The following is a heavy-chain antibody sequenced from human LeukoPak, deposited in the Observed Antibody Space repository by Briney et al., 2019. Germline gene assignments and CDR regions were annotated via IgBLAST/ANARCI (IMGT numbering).Heavy chain of an antibody. CDR3: ARESGSATGWFDS. J-gene: IGHJ5*01. V-gene: IGHV1-46*01. CDR1: GYTFTSYY. Sequence: AAVKVSCKASGYTFTSYYMHWVRQAPGQGLEWMGIINPSGGSTSYAQKFQGRVTMTRDTSTSTVYMELSSLRSEATAVYYCARESGSATGWFDSWGQGTLVTVSS. D-gene: IGHD5-24*01. CDR2: INPSGGST.